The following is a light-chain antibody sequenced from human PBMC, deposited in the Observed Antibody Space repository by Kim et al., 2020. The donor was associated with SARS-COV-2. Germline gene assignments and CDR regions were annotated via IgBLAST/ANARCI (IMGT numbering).Light chain of an antibody. V-gene: IGKV1-5*03. CDR3: QQYNSSPLT. Sequence: DIQMTQSPSTLSVSVGDRVTITCRASQSISSWLAWYQQKPGKAPKLLIYKASSLESGVPSRFSGSGSGTEFTLTISSLQPDDFATYYCQQYNSSPLTFGQGTKVDIK. J-gene: IGKJ1*01. CDR1: QSISSW. CDR2: KAS.